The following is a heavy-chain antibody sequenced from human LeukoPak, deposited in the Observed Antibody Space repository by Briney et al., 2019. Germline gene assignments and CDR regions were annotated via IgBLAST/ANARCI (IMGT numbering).Heavy chain of an antibody. Sequence: GGSLRLSCAASEFSFSTYSMNWVRQAPGKGLEWVSYITSSGSSIYYADSVKGRFTISRDNAKNSLYLQMNSLRAEDTAVYYCARCLPPRLFGVVTPNWYFDYWGQGTLVTVSS. J-gene: IGHJ4*02. CDR3: ARCLPPRLFGVVTPNWYFDY. D-gene: IGHD3-3*01. V-gene: IGHV3-21*05. CDR1: EFSFSTYS. CDR2: ITSSGSSI.